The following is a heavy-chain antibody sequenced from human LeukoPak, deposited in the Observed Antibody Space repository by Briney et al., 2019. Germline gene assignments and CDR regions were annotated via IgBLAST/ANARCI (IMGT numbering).Heavy chain of an antibody. V-gene: IGHV3-53*01. Sequence: PGGSLRLSCAASGFSVITNYLTWVRQAPGKGLEWVSIIYSGGNTYYADSVKGRFTISRDSSKNTLYLQMNSLRVEDTAVYYCARDDNWNDGMGLDYWGQGTQVTVSS. CDR1: GFSVITNY. J-gene: IGHJ4*02. D-gene: IGHD1-1*01. CDR3: ARDDNWNDGMGLDY. CDR2: IYSGGNT.